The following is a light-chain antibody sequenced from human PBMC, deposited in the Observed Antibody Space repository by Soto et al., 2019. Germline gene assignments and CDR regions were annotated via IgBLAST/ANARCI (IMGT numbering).Light chain of an antibody. CDR1: PSVPNY. CDR3: QQRNIWPPVT. J-gene: IGKJ5*01. Sequence: EIVLTQSPATLSLSPWERATLSCRASPSVPNYLAWYQQKPGQAPRLLIYGAFNRATGIPARFSGSGSGADFTLTIIILEPEDSAVYHCQQRNIWPPVTFGQGTRLEIK. CDR2: GAF. V-gene: IGKV3-11*01.